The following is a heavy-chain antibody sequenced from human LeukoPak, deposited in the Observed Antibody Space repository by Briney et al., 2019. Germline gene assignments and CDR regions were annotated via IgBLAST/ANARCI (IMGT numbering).Heavy chain of an antibody. CDR3: AKGKYNYHSSGYSQFDY. CDR2: IRYDGSNK. V-gene: IGHV3-30*02. Sequence: PSGGSLRLSCAASGFTFSSYGMHWVRQAPGKGLEWVAFIRYDGSNKYYADSVKGRFTISRDNSKNTLYLQMNSLRAEDTAVYYCAKGKYNYHSSGYSQFDYWGQGTLVTVSS. D-gene: IGHD3-22*01. CDR1: GFTFSSYG. J-gene: IGHJ4*02.